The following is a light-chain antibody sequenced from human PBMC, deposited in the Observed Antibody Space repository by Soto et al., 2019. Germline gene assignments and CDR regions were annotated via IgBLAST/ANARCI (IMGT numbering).Light chain of an antibody. CDR2: EVS. Sequence: QPVLTQPPSASGSPGQSVTISCTGTSSDVGGYNYVSWYQQHPGKAPKIMIYEVSKRPSGVPDRFSGSKSGNTASLTVSGLQAEDEADYYCSSYAGSNNHIFGGGTKLTVL. CDR1: SSDVGGYNY. J-gene: IGLJ2*01. CDR3: SSYAGSNNHI. V-gene: IGLV2-8*01.